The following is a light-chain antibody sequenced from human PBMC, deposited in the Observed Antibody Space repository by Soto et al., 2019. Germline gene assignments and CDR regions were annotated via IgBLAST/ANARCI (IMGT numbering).Light chain of an antibody. CDR3: QQRSNWPPIT. Sequence: IVLTQSPATLSLSPWERATLSCRASQSVSSYLAWYQQKPGQAPRLLIYDASNRATGIPVRFSGSGSGTDFTLTISSLEPEDFAVYYCQQRSNWPPITFGHGTRLEIK. V-gene: IGKV3-11*01. J-gene: IGKJ5*01. CDR1: QSVSSY. CDR2: DAS.